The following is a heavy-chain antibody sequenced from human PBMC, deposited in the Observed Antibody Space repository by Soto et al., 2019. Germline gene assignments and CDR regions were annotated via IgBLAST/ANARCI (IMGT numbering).Heavy chain of an antibody. CDR2: IYYSGST. D-gene: IGHD4-17*01. V-gene: IGHV4-39*01. CDR3: ARLGDYGDSY. Sequence: SETLSLTCTVSGGSISSSSYYWGWIRQPPGKGLEWIGSIYYSGSTYYNPSLKSRVTISVDTSKNQFSLKLSSVTAADTAVYYCARLGDYGDSYWGQGTLVTVSS. CDR1: GGSISSSSYY. J-gene: IGHJ4*02.